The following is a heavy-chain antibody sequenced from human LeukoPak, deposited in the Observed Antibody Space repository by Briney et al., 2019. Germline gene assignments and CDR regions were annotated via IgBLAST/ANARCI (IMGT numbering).Heavy chain of an antibody. J-gene: IGHJ4*02. D-gene: IGHD6-13*01. V-gene: IGHV3-11*01. CDR2: ISSGGSTI. CDR1: GFTLSDYY. CDR3: ARDRQQFIRFYFDY. Sequence: GGSLRLSCAASGFTLSDYYMSWIRQAPGKGLECVSYISSGGSTIFYADSVKRRFTISRDNAKNSLYLQMNSLRAEDTAVYYCARDRQQFIRFYFDYWGQGALVTVSS.